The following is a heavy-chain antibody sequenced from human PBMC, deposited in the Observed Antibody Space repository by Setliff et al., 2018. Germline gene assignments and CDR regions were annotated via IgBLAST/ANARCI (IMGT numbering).Heavy chain of an antibody. J-gene: IGHJ4*02. CDR3: ARRSWLGEFSFDY. CDR2: ISSSGTVS. D-gene: IGHD3-10*01. CDR1: GFTFSDHE. V-gene: IGHV3-48*03. Sequence: AGGSLRLSCVVSGFTFSDHEMNWVRQAPGKGLEWVSYISSSGTVSFYADSVKGRFTLSRDNAKDSVFLQMDSLRDDDTAVYYCARRSWLGEFSFDYWGQGLLVTVSS.